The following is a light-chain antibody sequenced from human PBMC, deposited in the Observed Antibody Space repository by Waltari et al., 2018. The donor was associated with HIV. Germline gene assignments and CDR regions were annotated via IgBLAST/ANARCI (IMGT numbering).Light chain of an antibody. J-gene: IGKJ2*01. CDR1: ESLVYSDGSTF. Sequence: DVVLTQSPLALPVTLGQSASISCTSTESLVYSDGSTFLSWFHQRPGQSPRRLIYNISNRESWVPDRVNGGGADTDFTLKITRVQAEDVGFYFCLQDSRWPYTFGQGTRLEI. CDR2: NIS. CDR3: LQDSRWPYT. V-gene: IGKV2-30*01.